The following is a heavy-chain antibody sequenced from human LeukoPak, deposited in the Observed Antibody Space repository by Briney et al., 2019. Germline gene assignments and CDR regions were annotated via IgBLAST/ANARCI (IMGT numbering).Heavy chain of an antibody. J-gene: IGHJ4*02. CDR1: GVTVSNNY. V-gene: IGHV3-11*05. Sequence: GGSLRLSCAASGVTVSNNYMSWVRQAPGKGLEWVSYISSSSSFTNHADSVKGRFTISRDNAKNSLYLHMNSLRAEDTAVYYCARDGMSDYDYFDYWGQGTLVTVSS. CDR3: ARDGMSDYDYFDY. CDR2: ISSSSSFT. D-gene: IGHD5-12*01.